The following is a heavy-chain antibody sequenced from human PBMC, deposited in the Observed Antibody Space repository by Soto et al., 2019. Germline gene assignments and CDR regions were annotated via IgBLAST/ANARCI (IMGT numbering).Heavy chain of an antibody. CDR1: GFTFSDYY. D-gene: IGHD3-3*02. CDR3: ASAFWRGNYFDY. J-gene: IGHJ4*02. Sequence: PGGSLRLSCAASGFTFSDYYMSWIRQAPGKGLEWVSYISSSGSTIYYADSVKGRFTISRDNAKNSLYLQMNSLRAEDTAVYYCASAFWRGNYFDYWGQGTLVTVSS. V-gene: IGHV3-11*01. CDR2: ISSSGSTI.